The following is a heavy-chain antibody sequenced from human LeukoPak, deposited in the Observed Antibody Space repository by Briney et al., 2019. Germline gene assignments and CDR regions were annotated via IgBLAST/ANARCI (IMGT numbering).Heavy chain of an antibody. CDR3: ARDLAGFQEPRYYYYMDV. V-gene: IGHV3-66*02. CDR1: GFTVSRNV. Sequence: GGSLRLSCVASGFTVSRNVMSWVRQAPGKGLEWVSLIYSDDRAFYADSLKGRFTISRNNSKNTLFLQMSSLKPEDTAIYYCARDLAGFQEPRYYYYMDVWGKGTTVTVSS. D-gene: IGHD1-14*01. CDR2: IYSDDRA. J-gene: IGHJ6*03.